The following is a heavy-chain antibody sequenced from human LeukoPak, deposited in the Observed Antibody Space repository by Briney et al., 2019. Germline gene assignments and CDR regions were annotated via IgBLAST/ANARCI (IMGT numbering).Heavy chain of an antibody. V-gene: IGHV4-59*01. Sequence: PSETLSLTCTVSGGSISSYYWSWIRQPPGKGLEGIGYIYYSGSTNYNPALKSRVTISVDTSKNPFSLKLSSVTAADTAVYYCARGTYYYYYYMDVWGKGTTVTISS. CDR1: GGSISSYY. D-gene: IGHD2-2*01. CDR3: ARGTYYYYYYMDV. CDR2: IYYSGST. J-gene: IGHJ6*03.